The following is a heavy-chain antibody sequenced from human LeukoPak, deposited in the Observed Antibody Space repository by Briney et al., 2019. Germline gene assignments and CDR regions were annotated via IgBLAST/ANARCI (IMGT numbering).Heavy chain of an antibody. CDR3: GRDPNGDYVGAFDF. J-gene: IGHJ3*01. CDR2: IRGSGGGT. D-gene: IGHD4-17*01. CDR1: GFTFSNYA. V-gene: IGHV3-23*01. Sequence: GGSLRLSCAASGFTFSNYAMTWVRQAPGKGLEWVSSIRGSGGGTDYADSVKGRFTSSRDNPKNTLCLQMNSLRAEDTAVYYCGRDPNGDYVGAFDFRGQGTMVTVSS.